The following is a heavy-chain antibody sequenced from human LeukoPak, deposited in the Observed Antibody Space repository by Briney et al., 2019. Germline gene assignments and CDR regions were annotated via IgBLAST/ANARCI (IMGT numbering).Heavy chain of an antibody. CDR1: GFTFSDYY. CDR3: ARDKTWLQFEDPFDY. V-gene: IGHV3-11*01. J-gene: IGHJ4*02. CDR2: ISSSGSTI. D-gene: IGHD5-12*01. Sequence: PGGSLRLSCAASGFTFSDYYMSWIRQAPGEGLEWVSYISSSGSTIYYADSVKGRFTISRDNAKNSLYLQMNSLRAEDTAVYYCARDKTWLQFEDPFDYWGQGTLVTVSS.